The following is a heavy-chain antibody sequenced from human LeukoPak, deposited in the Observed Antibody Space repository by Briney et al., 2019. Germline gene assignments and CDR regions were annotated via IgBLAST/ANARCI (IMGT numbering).Heavy chain of an antibody. V-gene: IGHV3-48*03. CDR2: ISGSGSTI. D-gene: IGHD6-13*01. CDR3: ARVYTSTWYFQDY. J-gene: IGHJ4*02. Sequence: PGGSLRLSCAASGFTFSSYEMNWVRQAPGKGLEWVSYISGSGSTIYYANSVKGRFTISRDNAKNSLYLQMNSLRAEDTAVYYCARVYTSTWYFQDYWGQGTLVTVSS. CDR1: GFTFSSYE.